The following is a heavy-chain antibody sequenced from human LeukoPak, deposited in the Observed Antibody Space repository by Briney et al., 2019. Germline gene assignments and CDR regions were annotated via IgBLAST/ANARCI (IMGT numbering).Heavy chain of an antibody. Sequence: GASVTVSCKASGYTFTSYGISWVRQAPGQGLEWMGWISAYNGNTNYAQKLQGRVTMATDTSTSTAYMELRSLRSDDTAVYYCARDARITGTTFYYYYMDVWGKGTTVTVSS. CDR3: ARDARITGTTFYYYYMDV. D-gene: IGHD1-7*01. J-gene: IGHJ6*03. V-gene: IGHV1-18*01. CDR2: ISAYNGNT. CDR1: GYTFTSYG.